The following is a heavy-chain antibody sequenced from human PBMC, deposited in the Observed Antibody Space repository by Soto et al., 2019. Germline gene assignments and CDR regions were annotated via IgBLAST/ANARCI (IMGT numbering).Heavy chain of an antibody. CDR2: IVPIVDTS. D-gene: IGHD5-12*01. Sequence: QVQLVQSGAEVRPPASSVKVSCKTSGGTFSSYAISWVRQAPGQGLEWMGGIVPIVDTSTYAQKFQGRVTITADESTSTVYMELSSLRSDDTAVYYCVRVVAIPGYPDNWGQGTLGTVSS. CDR3: VRVVAIPGYPDN. V-gene: IGHV1-69*12. J-gene: IGHJ4*02. CDR1: GGTFSSYA.